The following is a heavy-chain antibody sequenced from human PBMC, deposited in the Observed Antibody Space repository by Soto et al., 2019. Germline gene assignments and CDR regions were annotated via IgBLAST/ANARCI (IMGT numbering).Heavy chain of an antibody. J-gene: IGHJ6*02. CDR3: ARTRSAWSDFHNSSLDV. CDR1: GFTFNSYG. D-gene: IGHD1-1*01. CDR2: ISYDSTKT. Sequence: QVQLVESGGGVVQPGRSLRLSCAASGFTFNSYGMHWVRQGPGNGLELVAFISYDSTKTYYADSVKGRFTISRDNSNSALYVQMNSLTGEDTAVYYCARTRSAWSDFHNSSLDVWGQGTTVNVSS. V-gene: IGHV3-30*03.